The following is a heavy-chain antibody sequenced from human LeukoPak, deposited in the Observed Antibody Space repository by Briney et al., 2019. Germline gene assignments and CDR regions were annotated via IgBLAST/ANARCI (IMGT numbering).Heavy chain of an antibody. CDR3: ARRAGAYSHPYDY. J-gene: IGHJ4*02. Sequence: GGSLRLSCAASGFTFSSYDIHWVRQAPGKGLEWVSFIYSGDTHYSDSVKGRFTISRDHSKNTLYLQMNSLRAEDTAVYYCARRAGAYSHPYDYWGQGTLVTVSS. CDR1: GFTFSSYD. CDR2: IYSGDT. D-gene: IGHD4/OR15-4a*01. V-gene: IGHV3-53*01.